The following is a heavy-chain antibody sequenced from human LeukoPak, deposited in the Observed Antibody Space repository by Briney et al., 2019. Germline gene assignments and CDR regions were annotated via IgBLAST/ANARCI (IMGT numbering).Heavy chain of an antibody. D-gene: IGHD1-26*01. Sequence: SLKVSSKASGYTFTSDGISCVRHAPGHGLEWMGRIIPILGIANYAQKFQGRVTITAHKSPSTAYMELSSPRSEEQTGYYCASTVVGATTRAFDICGQGTTVTVSS. CDR2: IIPILGIA. V-gene: IGHV1-69*04. J-gene: IGHJ3*02. CDR1: GYTFTSDG. CDR3: ASTVVGATTRAFDI.